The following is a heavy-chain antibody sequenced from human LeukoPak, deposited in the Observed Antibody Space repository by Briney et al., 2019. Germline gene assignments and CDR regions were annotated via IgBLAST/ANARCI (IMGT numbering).Heavy chain of an antibody. CDR2: MNPNSGNT. D-gene: IGHD3-10*01. V-gene: IGHV1-8*01. CDR1: GYTFTSYD. CDR3: ARGISGYYGSQGAFDI. Sequence: GESLKISCKGSGYTFTSYDINWVRQATGQGLEWMGWMNPNSGNTGYAQKFQGRVTMTRNTSISTAYMELSSLRSEDTAVYYCARGISGYYGSQGAFDIWGQGTMVTVSS. J-gene: IGHJ3*02.